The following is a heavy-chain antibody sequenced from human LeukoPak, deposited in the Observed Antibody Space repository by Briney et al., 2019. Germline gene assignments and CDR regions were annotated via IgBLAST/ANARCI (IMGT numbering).Heavy chain of an antibody. CDR2: INPSGGST. J-gene: IGHJ4*02. V-gene: IGHV1-46*01. Sequence: ASVKVSCKASGYTFTGYYMHWVRQAPGQGLEWMGRINPSGGSTSYTQKFQGRVTMTRDTSTSTVYMELSSLRSEDTAVYYCARRQGSQNDYWGQGTLVTVSS. CDR3: ARRQGSQNDY. D-gene: IGHD3-10*01. CDR1: GYTFTGYY.